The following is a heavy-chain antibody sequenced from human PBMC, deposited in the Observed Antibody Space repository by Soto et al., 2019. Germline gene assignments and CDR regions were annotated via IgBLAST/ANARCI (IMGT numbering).Heavy chain of an antibody. CDR1: GGTFSSYT. CDR2: IIPILGIA. D-gene: IGHD2-2*01. V-gene: IGHV1-69*02. CDR3: ARFGGYCSSTSCYDDY. J-gene: IGHJ4*02. Sequence: QVQLVQSGAEVKKPGSSVKVSCKASGGTFSSYTISWVRQAPGQGLEWMGRIIPILGIANYAQKFQGRVTITADKSTSTAYMELSSLRSEDTAVYYCARFGGYCSSTSCYDDYWGQATLVTVSS.